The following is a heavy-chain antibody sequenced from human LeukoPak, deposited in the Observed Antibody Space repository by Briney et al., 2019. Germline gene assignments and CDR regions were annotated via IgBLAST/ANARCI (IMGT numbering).Heavy chain of an antibody. Sequence: SETLSLTCTVSGGSINGSYWSWIRQPPGKGLEWIGYIYYSGSTNYNPSLKSRVTISVDTSKNQFSLNLTSVTPADTAVYYCAISGIYSRIRDYWGQGTLVTVSS. CDR1: GGSINGSY. D-gene: IGHD1-26*01. CDR2: IYYSGST. J-gene: IGHJ4*02. CDR3: AISGIYSRIRDY. V-gene: IGHV4-59*01.